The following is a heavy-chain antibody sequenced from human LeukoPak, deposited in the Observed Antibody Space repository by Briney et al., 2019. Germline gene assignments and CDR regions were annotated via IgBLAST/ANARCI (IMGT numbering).Heavy chain of an antibody. J-gene: IGHJ4*02. D-gene: IGHD3-10*01. V-gene: IGHV3-23*01. CDR1: GFTFSSYA. CDR3: AKDSGMGTVLLWFGELDY. CDR2: ISGSGGST. Sequence: GGSLRLSCAASGFTFSSYAMSWVRQAPGKGLKWFSAISGSGGSTYYADSVKGRFTISRDNSKNTLYLQMNSLRAEDTAVYYCAKDSGMGTVLLWFGELDYWGQGTLVTVSS.